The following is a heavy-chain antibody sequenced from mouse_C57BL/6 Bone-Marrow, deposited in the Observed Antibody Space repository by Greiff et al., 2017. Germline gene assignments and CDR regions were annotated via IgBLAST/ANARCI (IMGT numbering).Heavy chain of an antibody. J-gene: IGHJ2*01. D-gene: IGHD2-3*01. V-gene: IGHV1-82*01. CDR3: ARSGDGYYFYYFDY. Sequence: QVQLKESGPELVKPGASVKISCKASGYAFSRSWMNWVKQRPGKGLEWIGRIYPGDGDTNYNGKFKGKATLTADKSSSTAYMQLSSLTSEDSAVYFCARSGDGYYFYYFDYWGQGTTLTVSS. CDR2: IYPGDGDT. CDR1: GYAFSRSW.